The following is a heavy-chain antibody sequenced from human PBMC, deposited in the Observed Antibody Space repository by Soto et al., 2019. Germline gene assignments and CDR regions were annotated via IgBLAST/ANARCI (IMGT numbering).Heavy chain of an antibody. Sequence: SETLSLTCTVSGASMNNYYGSWVRQPPGKGLEWIGYMYYSGGSNSNPSLKGRATISVDTSKNQISLKLTSVTAADTAVYYCVRSGHSFGGVMWGQGTLVTVSS. J-gene: IGHJ4*02. D-gene: IGHD3-16*01. CDR2: MYYSGGS. CDR1: GASMNNYY. CDR3: VRSGHSFGGVM. V-gene: IGHV4-59*01.